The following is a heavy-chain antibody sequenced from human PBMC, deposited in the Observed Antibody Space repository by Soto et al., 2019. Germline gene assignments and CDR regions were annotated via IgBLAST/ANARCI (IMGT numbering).Heavy chain of an antibody. CDR3: ARTVSSSKGMDV. CDR1: GGSISSGGYY. CDR2: IYYSGST. J-gene: IGHJ6*02. D-gene: IGHD6-6*01. Sequence: LSLTCTVSGGSISSGGYYWSWIRQHPGKGLEWIGYIYYSGSTYYNPSLKSRVTISVDTSKNQFSLKLSSVTAADTAVYYCARTVSSSKGMDVWGQGTTVTSP. V-gene: IGHV4-31*03.